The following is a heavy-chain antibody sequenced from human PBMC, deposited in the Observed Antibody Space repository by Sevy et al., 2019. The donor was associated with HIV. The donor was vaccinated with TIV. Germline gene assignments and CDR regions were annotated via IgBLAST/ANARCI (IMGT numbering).Heavy chain of an antibody. D-gene: IGHD5-18*01. Sequence: GGSLRLSCAASGFTVSNNYMNWVRQAPGKGLEWVSVIYSDGSTYYVDSVKGRFTISRDNSKNTLFLQMNCLRADDTAVYYCARVPPYSYGFGVDYWGQGTLVTVSS. CDR1: GFTVSNNY. V-gene: IGHV3-53*01. J-gene: IGHJ4*02. CDR3: ARVPPYSYGFGVDY. CDR2: IYSDGST.